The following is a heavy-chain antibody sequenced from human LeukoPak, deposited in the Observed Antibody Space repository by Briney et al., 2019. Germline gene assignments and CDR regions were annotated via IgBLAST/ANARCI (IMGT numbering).Heavy chain of an antibody. CDR2: ISASGGST. J-gene: IGHJ5*02. CDR3: ATGLNFGELRS. D-gene: IGHD3-10*01. CDR1: RFTFINYG. V-gene: IGHV3-23*01. Sequence: PGGSLRLSCAASRFTFINYGMTWVRQAPGKGLEWVSGISASGGSTYYADSVKGRFTISRDNSKNTLYLQMNSLRAEDTAVYYCATGLNFGELRSWGQGTLVTVSS.